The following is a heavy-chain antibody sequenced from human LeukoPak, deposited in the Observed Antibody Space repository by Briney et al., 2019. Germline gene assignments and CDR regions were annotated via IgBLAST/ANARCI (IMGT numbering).Heavy chain of an antibody. CDR1: GYSISNSYY. V-gene: IGHV4-38-2*01. CDR3: ARTLRWVVTATGGIQSWFDP. CDR2: IYHSGNT. D-gene: IGHD2-21*02. J-gene: IGHJ5*02. Sequence: SETLSLTCLVSGYSISNSYYWAWIRQPPGKGLEWIGDIYHSGNTKYNPSLKSRVTISVDTSKNQFSLKLSSVTAADTAVYYCARTLRWVVTATGGIQSWFDPWGQGTLVTVSS.